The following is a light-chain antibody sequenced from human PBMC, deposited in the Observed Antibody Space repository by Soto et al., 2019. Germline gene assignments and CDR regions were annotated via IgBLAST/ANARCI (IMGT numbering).Light chain of an antibody. V-gene: IGLV1-47*02. Sequence: QSVLTQPPSASATPGRRITISCSGGSSNIGNNYVYWYQQLPGTAPKLLIYLTHYRPSGVPDRVSGSKSGTSAYLAISGLRSEDEADYYCAAWDVSLTAWVFGGGTKVTVL. J-gene: IGLJ3*02. CDR1: SSNIGNNY. CDR3: AAWDVSLTAWV. CDR2: LTH.